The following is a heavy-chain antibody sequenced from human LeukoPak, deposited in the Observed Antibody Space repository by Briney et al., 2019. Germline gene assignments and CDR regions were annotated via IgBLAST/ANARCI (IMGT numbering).Heavy chain of an antibody. CDR3: ARVYSNYVVFDY. CDR2: ISSSSSYI. J-gene: IGHJ4*02. V-gene: IGHV3-21*01. Sequence: GGSLRLSCAASGFTFSSYSMNWVRQAPGKGLEWVSSISSSSSYIYYADSVKGRFTISRDNAKNSLHLQMNSLRAEDTAVYYCARVYSNYVVFDYWGQGALVTVSS. D-gene: IGHD4-11*01. CDR1: GFTFSSYS.